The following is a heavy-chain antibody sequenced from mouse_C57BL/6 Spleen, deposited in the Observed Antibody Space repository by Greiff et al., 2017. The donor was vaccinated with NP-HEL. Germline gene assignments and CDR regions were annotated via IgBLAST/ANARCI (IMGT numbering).Heavy chain of an antibody. CDR3: VRWGGNYKDYYAMDY. Sequence: DVQLVESGGGLVQPGGSLSLSCAASGFTFTDYYMSWVRQPPGKALEWLGFIRNKANGYTTEYSASVKGRFTISRDNSQSILYLQMDALRAEDSATYDCVRWGGNYKDYYAMDYWGQGTAVTVSS. CDR2: IRNKANGYTT. J-gene: IGHJ4*01. D-gene: IGHD2-1*01. CDR1: GFTFTDYY. V-gene: IGHV7-3*01.